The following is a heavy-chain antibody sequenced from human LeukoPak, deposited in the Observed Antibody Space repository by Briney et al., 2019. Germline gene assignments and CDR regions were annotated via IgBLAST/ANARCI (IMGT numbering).Heavy chain of an antibody. CDR2: IYTSGST. V-gene: IGHV4-4*07. CDR1: GGSISSYY. CDR3: ARASSYGSGSYYVGGNWFDP. J-gene: IGHJ5*02. Sequence: KPSETLSLTCTVSGGSISSYYWSWIRQPAGKGLEWIGRIYTSGSTNYNPSLKSRVTMSVDTSKNQFSLKLSSVTAADTAVYYCARASSYGSGSYYVGGNWFDPWGQGTLVTVSS. D-gene: IGHD3-10*01.